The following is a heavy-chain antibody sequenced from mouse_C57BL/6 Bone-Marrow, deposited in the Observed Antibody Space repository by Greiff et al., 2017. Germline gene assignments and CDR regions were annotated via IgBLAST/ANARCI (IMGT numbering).Heavy chain of an antibody. D-gene: IGHD1-1*02. Sequence: VQLQQSGAELMKPGASVKLSCKATGYTFTGYWIEWVKQRPGHGLEWIGEILPGSGSTNYNEKFKGKATFTADTSTNTAYLQLSSLTTEDSAIYYVAGGGGCRREDWYFDVWGTGTTVTVSA. CDR3: AGGGGCRREDWYFDV. CDR2: ILPGSGST. CDR1: GYTFTGYW. J-gene: IGHJ1*03. V-gene: IGHV1-9*01.